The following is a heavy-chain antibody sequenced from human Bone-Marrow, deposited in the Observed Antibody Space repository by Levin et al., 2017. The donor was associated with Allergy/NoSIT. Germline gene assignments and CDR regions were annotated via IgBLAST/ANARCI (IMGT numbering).Heavy chain of an antibody. D-gene: IGHD3-9*01. V-gene: IGHV3-66*04. J-gene: IGHJ3*02. Sequence: GGSLRLSCAASGFTVSSNYMSWVRQAPGKGLEWVSVIYSGGSTYYADSVKGRFTISRDNSKNTLYLQMNSLRAEDTAVYYCARPIDWPDAFDIWGQGTMVTVSS. CDR1: GFTVSSNY. CDR3: ARPIDWPDAFDI. CDR2: IYSGGST.